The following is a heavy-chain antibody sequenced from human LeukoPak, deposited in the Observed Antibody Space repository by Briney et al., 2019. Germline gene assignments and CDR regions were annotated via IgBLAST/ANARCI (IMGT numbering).Heavy chain of an antibody. D-gene: IGHD4-17*01. CDR2: ISDTGRST. J-gene: IGHJ4*02. CDR3: AKVLRGLAYYGDYSD. Sequence: PGGSLGLSCAASGFTFSSYAMNWVRQAPGKGLEWVSGISDTGRSTYYADSVKGRFTISRSNSKNTLYLQMNSLRDEDTAVYYCAKVLRGLAYYGDYSDWGQGTLVTVSS. V-gene: IGHV3-23*01. CDR1: GFTFSSYA.